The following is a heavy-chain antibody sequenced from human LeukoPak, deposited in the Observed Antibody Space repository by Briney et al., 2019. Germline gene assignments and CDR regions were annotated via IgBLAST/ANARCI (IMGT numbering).Heavy chain of an antibody. V-gene: IGHV3-7*04. CDR2: IKEDGSEK. J-gene: IGHJ4*02. Sequence: HPGGSLRLSCAASGFTFSRYSMSWVRQAPGKGLEWVANIKEDGSEKYYVDSVRGRFTISRDNAKKSLFLQMNSLRAEDTALYYCAREWEVPSYFDYWGRGILVIVSS. CDR1: GFTFSRYS. CDR3: AREWEVPSYFDY. D-gene: IGHD1-26*01.